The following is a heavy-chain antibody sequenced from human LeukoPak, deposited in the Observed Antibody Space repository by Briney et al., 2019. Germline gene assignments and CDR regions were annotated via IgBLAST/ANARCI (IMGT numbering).Heavy chain of an antibody. CDR2: ISNRGTTI. J-gene: IGHJ6*03. D-gene: IGHD3-16*01. CDR1: GFTFSDYS. CDR3: ARSGHWAAAYYYYYMDV. Sequence: SGGSLRLSCAASGFTFSDYSMSWIRQAPGKGLEWVSYISNRGTTIHYADSVKGRFTISRDRAKNSLYLQMNSLRAEDTAVYYCARSGHWAAAYYYYYMDVWGNGTTVTVSS. V-gene: IGHV3-11*01.